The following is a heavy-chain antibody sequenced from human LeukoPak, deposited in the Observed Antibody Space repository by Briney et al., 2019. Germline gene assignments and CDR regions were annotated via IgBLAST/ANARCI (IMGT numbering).Heavy chain of an antibody. D-gene: IGHD2-15*01. CDR1: GFTFSSYA. Sequence: PGGSLRLSCAASGFTFSSYAMSWVRQAPGKGLEWVSAISGSGGSTYYADSVKGRFTISRDNSKNTLYLQMNSLRAEDTAVYYCAKAPRLGYCSGGSCYSVSFFDYWGQGPLVTVSS. J-gene: IGHJ4*02. V-gene: IGHV3-23*01. CDR3: AKAPRLGYCSGGSCYSVSFFDY. CDR2: ISGSGGST.